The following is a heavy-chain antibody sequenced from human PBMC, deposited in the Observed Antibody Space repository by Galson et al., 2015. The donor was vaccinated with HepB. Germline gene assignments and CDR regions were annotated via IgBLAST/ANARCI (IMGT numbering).Heavy chain of an antibody. CDR1: GGSISSYY. V-gene: IGHV4-59*08. D-gene: IGHD2-15*01. Sequence: ETLSLTCTVSGGSISSYYWSWIRQPPGKGLEWIGYIYYSGSTNYNPSLKSRVTISVDTSKNQFSLKLSSVTAADTAVYYCARRVGYCSGGSCYSHAFDIWGQGTMVTVSS. J-gene: IGHJ3*02. CDR2: IYYSGST. CDR3: ARRVGYCSGGSCYSHAFDI.